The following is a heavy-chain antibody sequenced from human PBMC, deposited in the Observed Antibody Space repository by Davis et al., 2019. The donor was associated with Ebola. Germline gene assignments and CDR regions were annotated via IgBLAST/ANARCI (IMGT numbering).Heavy chain of an antibody. Sequence: GESLKISCAASGFTFSSYGMHWVRQAPGKGLEWVAVIWYDGSNKYYADSVKGRFTISRDNSKNTLYLQMNSLRAEDTAVYYCARDAGYNWFDPWGQGTLVTVSS. CDR1: GFTFSSYG. CDR2: IWYDGSNK. J-gene: IGHJ5*02. CDR3: ARDAGYNWFDP. V-gene: IGHV3-33*01.